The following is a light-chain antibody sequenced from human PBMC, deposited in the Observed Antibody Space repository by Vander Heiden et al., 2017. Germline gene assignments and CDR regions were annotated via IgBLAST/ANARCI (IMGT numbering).Light chain of an antibody. Sequence: SYELTQPLSVSVALGQTARITCGGNNIGSKNVHWYQQKPGQAPLLAIYRDSNRPSGIPERFSGSNSGNTATLTISRAQAGDEADYYCQVWDSSTVVFGGGTKLTVL. V-gene: IGLV3-9*01. CDR3: QVWDSSTVV. CDR2: RDS. J-gene: IGLJ2*01. CDR1: NIGSKN.